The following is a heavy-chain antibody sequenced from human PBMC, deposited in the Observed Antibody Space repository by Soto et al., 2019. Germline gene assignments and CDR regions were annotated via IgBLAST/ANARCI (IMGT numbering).Heavy chain of an antibody. CDR1: GFTFSSYA. V-gene: IGHV3-23*01. D-gene: IGHD3-3*01. Sequence: PGGSLRLSCAASGFTFSSYAMSWVRQAPGKGLEWVSAISGSGGSTYYADSVKGRFTISRDNSKNTLYLQMNSLRAEDTAVYYCAKVSSYDFWSGYYSFDPWGQGTLVTVSS. J-gene: IGHJ5*02. CDR2: ISGSGGST. CDR3: AKVSSYDFWSGYYSFDP.